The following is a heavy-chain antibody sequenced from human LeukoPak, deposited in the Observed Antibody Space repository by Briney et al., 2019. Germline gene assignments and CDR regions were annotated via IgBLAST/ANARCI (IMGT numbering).Heavy chain of an antibody. V-gene: IGHV4-39*01. CDR3: ARHEYSGSYYGLSWFDP. J-gene: IGHJ5*02. D-gene: IGHD1-26*01. CDR1: RGSLSSSGYY. Sequence: PSETLSLTRTVSRGSLSSSGYYSGWIRQPPGKGLEWIASIYYSGSTYYNPSLKSRVTISVDTSKNQLSLKLSSLTAADTAVYYCARHEYSGSYYGLSWFDPWGQGTLVTVSS. CDR2: IYYSGST.